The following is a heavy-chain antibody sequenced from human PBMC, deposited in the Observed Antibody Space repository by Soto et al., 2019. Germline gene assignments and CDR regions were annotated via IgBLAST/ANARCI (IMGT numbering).Heavy chain of an antibody. V-gene: IGHV5-51*01. CDR2: IYTGDSDT. Sequence: GESLKLSCKGSGYSFTSYWIGWVRQVPGKGLEWMGIIYTGDSDTRYSPSFQGQVAISADKSISTAYLQWSSLKASDTAIYYCAIRGASQWLKFWGQGTLVTVS. CDR1: GYSFTSYW. D-gene: IGHD6-19*01. CDR3: AIRGASQWLKF. J-gene: IGHJ4*02.